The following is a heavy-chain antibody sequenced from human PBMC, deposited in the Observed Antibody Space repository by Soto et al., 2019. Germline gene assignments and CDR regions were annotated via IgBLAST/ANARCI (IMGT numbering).Heavy chain of an antibody. CDR3: ARWRYGDY. D-gene: IGHD1-1*01. CDR2: ISAHNGNT. Sequence: QVHLVQSGAEVKKPGASVKVSCKGSGYGFTTYGITWVRQAPGQGLEWMAWISAHNGNTNYAQKLQGRVTVTRDTPPSTAYMELRSLRSDDTAGYYCARWRYGDYWGQGALVTVSS. J-gene: IGHJ4*02. CDR1: GYGFTTYG. V-gene: IGHV1-18*01.